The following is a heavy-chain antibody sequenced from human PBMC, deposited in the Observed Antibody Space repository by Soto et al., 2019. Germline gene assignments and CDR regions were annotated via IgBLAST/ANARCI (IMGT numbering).Heavy chain of an antibody. J-gene: IGHJ6*02. CDR3: ARELGKQWLVLPRCGMDV. CDR1: GYTFTSYY. D-gene: IGHD6-19*01. CDR2: INPSGGST. V-gene: IGHV1-46*01. Sequence: QVQLVQSGAEVKKPGASVKVSCKASGYTFTSYYMHWVRQAPGQGLEWMGIINPSGGSTSYAQKFQGRGTMTREASTNTVYMQQSSRRSEDTAVYYCARELGKQWLVLPRCGMDVWGQGTTVTVSS.